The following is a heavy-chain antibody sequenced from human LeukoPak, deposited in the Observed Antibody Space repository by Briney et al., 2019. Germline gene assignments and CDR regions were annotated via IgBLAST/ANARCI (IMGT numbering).Heavy chain of an antibody. CDR1: GYTFTSYD. J-gene: IGHJ3*02. CDR2: MNPNSGNT. Sequence: VKVSCKASGYTFTSYDINWVRQATGQGLEWMGWMNPNSGNTGYAQKFQGRVTMTRNTSISTAYMELSSLRSEDTAVYYCAREIYYDSSGYSSGAFDIWGQGTMVTVSS. V-gene: IGHV1-8*01. CDR3: AREIYYDSSGYSSGAFDI. D-gene: IGHD3-22*01.